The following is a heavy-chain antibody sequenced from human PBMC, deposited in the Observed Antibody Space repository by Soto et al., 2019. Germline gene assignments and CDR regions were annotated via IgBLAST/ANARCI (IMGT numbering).Heavy chain of an antibody. D-gene: IGHD3-16*01. J-gene: IGHJ2*01. V-gene: IGHV3-11*01. CDR1: GFTFSDHY. CDR2: ISISGTPI. Sequence: GGSLRLACAASGFTFSDHYMSWIRQAPGKGLEWVSYISISGTPIYYADSVKGRFIISRDNAKNSLYLQMNSLRAEDTAVYFCARSYIAPFWFFDLWGRGSLVTVSS. CDR3: ARSYIAPFWFFDL.